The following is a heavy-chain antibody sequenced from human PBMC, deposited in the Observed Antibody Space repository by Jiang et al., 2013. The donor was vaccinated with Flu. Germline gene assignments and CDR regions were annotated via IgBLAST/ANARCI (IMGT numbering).Heavy chain of an antibody. D-gene: IGHD6-19*01. CDR3: ARVVAVAGTSAGQYYFDY. Sequence: SQTLSLTCAISGDSVSSNSAAWNWIRQSPSRGLEWLGRTYYRSKWYNDYAVSVKSRITINPDTSKNQFSLQLNSVTPEDTAVYYCARVVAVAGTSAGQYYFDYWGQGTLVTVSS. CDR2: TYYRSKWYN. J-gene: IGHJ4*02. CDR1: GDSVSSNSAA. V-gene: IGHV6-1*01.